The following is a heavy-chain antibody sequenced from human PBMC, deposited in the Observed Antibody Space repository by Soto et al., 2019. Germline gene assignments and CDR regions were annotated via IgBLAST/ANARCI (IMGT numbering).Heavy chain of an antibody. CDR1: GYTFTGYY. CDR3: ARDILRYCSCTSSNSACYWHYGMDV. D-gene: IGHD2-2*01. CDR2: INPNSGGT. Sequence: ASVKVSCKASGYTFTGYYMHWVRQAPGQGLEWMGWINPNSGGTNYAQKFQGRVTMTRDTSISTAYMELSRLRSDDTAVYYCARDILRYCSCTSSNSACYWHYGMDVWGQGTTVTVSS. J-gene: IGHJ6*02. V-gene: IGHV1-2*02.